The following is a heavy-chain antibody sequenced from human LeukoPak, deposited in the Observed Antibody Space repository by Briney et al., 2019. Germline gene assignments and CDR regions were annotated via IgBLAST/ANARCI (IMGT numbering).Heavy chain of an antibody. Sequence: GRSLRLSCAASGFTFDDYAMHWVRQAPGKGLEWVSGISWNSGSIGYADSVKGRFTISRDNSKNTMYLQMNSLRAEDTAVYYCAKQGFGCWGQGTLVTVSS. CDR2: ISWNSGSI. CDR1: GFTFDDYA. CDR3: AKQGFGC. V-gene: IGHV3-9*01. J-gene: IGHJ4*02.